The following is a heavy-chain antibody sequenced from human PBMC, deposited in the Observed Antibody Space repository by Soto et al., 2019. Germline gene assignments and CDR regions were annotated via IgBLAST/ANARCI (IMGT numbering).Heavy chain of an antibody. V-gene: IGHV6-1*01. J-gene: IGHJ5*02. D-gene: IGHD3-10*01. CDR3: ARDSYGSGSYSPSWFDP. CDR1: GDSVSSNSAA. Sequence: SQTLSLTCAISGDSVSSNSAAWNWIRQSPSRGLEWLGRTYYRSKWYNDYAVSVKSRITINPDTSKNQFSLQLNSVTPEDTAVNYCARDSYGSGSYSPSWFDPWGQGTLVTVSS. CDR2: TYYRSKWYN.